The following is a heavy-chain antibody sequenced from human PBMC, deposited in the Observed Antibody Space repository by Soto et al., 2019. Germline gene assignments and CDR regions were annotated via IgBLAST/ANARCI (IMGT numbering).Heavy chain of an antibody. CDR3: AIDLAAAAY. J-gene: IGHJ4*02. CDR1: GYTFTNYY. D-gene: IGHD6-13*01. Sequence: QVQLVQSGAEVKKPGASVKVSCKASGYTFTNYYIHWVRQAPGQGLEWMGIINPTVGSTNYAQKFQGRVTLTMDTSTRTVYMELSSLRFEDTAVYYCAIDLAAAAYWGQGTMVTVSS. CDR2: INPTVGST. V-gene: IGHV1-46*01.